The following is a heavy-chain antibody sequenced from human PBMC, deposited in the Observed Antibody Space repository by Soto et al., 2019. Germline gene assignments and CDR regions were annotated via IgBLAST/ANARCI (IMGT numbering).Heavy chain of an antibody. Sequence: SLRLSCAASGLTFSSYSMNWVCQAPGKRLEWVSSISSRSSDIYYADSVKGRFTISRDNAKKSLYLQMTSLRAEDTAVYYCAREVVTMVRGVIITGYYGMDVWGQRTTVTVSS. CDR2: ISSRSSDI. CDR1: GLTFSSYS. V-gene: IGHV3-21*01. D-gene: IGHD3-10*01. CDR3: AREVVTMVRGVIITGYYGMDV. J-gene: IGHJ6*02.